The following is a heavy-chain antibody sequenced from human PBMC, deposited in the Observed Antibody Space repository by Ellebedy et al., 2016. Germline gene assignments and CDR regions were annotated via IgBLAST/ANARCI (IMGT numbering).Heavy chain of an antibody. Sequence: GESLKISXAASGFTFSDYYMSWICQAPGKGLQWVSYISRNSIYAYYADSVKGRFTISRDNAKNSLYLQMNSLRADDTAVYYCATASTYSDHYHYWGQGTLVTVSS. CDR1: GFTFSDYY. D-gene: IGHD4-17*01. J-gene: IGHJ4*02. CDR2: ISRNSIYA. CDR3: ATASTYSDHYHY. V-gene: IGHV3-11*05.